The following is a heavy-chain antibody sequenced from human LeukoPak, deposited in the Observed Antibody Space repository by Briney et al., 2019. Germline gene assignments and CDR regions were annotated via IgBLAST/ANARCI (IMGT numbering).Heavy chain of an antibody. CDR2: ISDHGKSR. Sequence: GGSLRLSCAASGFTFSNYEMNWVRQTPGKGLEWVSYISDHGKSRNYVDSVKGRFTISRDNAKNSLYLQMNSLRAEDTAVYYCARGYTYFDYWGQGTLVTVSS. CDR3: ARGYTYFDY. CDR1: GFTFSNYE. D-gene: IGHD5-12*01. V-gene: IGHV3-48*03. J-gene: IGHJ4*02.